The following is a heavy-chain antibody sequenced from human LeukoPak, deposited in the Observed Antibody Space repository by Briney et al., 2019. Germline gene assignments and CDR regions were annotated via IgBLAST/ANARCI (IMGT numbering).Heavy chain of an antibody. V-gene: IGHV4-59*01. J-gene: IGHJ5*02. Sequence: SETLSLTCTVSGGSISSYYWSWIRQPPGKGLEWIGYIYYSGSTNYNPSLKSRVTISVDTSKNQFSLKLSSVTAADTAVYYCARGYYGSGSYFGFDPWGQGTLVTVSS. CDR1: GGSISSYY. CDR3: ARGYYGSGSYFGFDP. CDR2: IYYSGST. D-gene: IGHD3-10*01.